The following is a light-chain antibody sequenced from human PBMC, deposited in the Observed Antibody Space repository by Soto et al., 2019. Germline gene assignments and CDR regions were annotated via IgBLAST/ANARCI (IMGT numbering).Light chain of an antibody. Sequence: IQLTQSPSSLSASVGDSVTITCRASQGISSFLAWYQQKPGKAPKLLIYAASTLQSGLPSRFSGRGSGTDFTPTNSGLQPEYFATYFCQQLNSYPITFGRGTRLEVE. V-gene: IGKV1-9*01. CDR3: QQLNSYPIT. CDR2: AAS. CDR1: QGISSF. J-gene: IGKJ5*01.